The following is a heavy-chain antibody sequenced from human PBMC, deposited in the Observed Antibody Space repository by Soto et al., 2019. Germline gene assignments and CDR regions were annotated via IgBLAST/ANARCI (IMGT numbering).Heavy chain of an antibody. CDR2: IWYDGSNK. V-gene: IGHV3-33*01. D-gene: IGHD3-22*01. CDR3: ARGHGYYYDSSGYKPLDY. CDR1: GFTFSSYG. Sequence: GGSLRLSYAASGFTFSSYGMHWVRQAPGKGLEWVAVIWYDGSNKYYADSVKGRFTISRDNSKNTLYLQMNSLRAEDTAVYYCARGHGYYYDSSGYKPLDYWGQGTLVTVSS. J-gene: IGHJ4*02.